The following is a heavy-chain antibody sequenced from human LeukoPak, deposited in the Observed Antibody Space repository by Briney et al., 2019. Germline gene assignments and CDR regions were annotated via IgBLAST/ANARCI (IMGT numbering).Heavy chain of an antibody. CDR2: ISSSGSTI. CDR3: ARDGYYGSGSYCDY. CDR1: GFTFSSYE. Sequence: GGSLRLSCAASGFTFSSYEMNWVRQAPGKGLEWVSYISSSGSTIYYADSVKGRFTISRDNAKNSLYLQMNSLRAEDTAVYYCARDGYYGSGSYCDYWGQGTLVTVSS. V-gene: IGHV3-48*03. J-gene: IGHJ4*02. D-gene: IGHD3-10*01.